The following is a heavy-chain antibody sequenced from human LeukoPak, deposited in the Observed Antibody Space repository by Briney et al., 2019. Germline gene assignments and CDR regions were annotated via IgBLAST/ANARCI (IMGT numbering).Heavy chain of an antibody. Sequence: ASVKVSCKASGYIFTSNYIHWVRQAPGQGLEWMGMIYPRDGSTSYAQRFQDRVTVTRDTSTSTVHMELSGLRSEDTAAYYCARDQEGFDYWGQGTQVTVSS. J-gene: IGHJ4*02. CDR3: ARDQEGFDY. CDR1: GYIFTSNY. CDR2: IYPRDGST. V-gene: IGHV1-46*01.